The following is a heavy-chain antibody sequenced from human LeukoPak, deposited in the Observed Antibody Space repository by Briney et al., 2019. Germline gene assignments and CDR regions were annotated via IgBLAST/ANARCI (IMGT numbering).Heavy chain of an antibody. Sequence: SETLSLTCTVSGGSISSYYWSWTRQPPGKGLEWIGYIYTSGSTNYNPSLKSRVTISVDTSKNQFSLKLSSVTAADTAVYYCARLQSAPTYHDFWTEEYYYYYYMDVWGKGTTVTVSS. V-gene: IGHV4-4*09. CDR3: ARLQSAPTYHDFWTEEYYYYYYMDV. CDR1: GGSISSYY. J-gene: IGHJ6*03. CDR2: IYTSGST. D-gene: IGHD3/OR15-3a*01.